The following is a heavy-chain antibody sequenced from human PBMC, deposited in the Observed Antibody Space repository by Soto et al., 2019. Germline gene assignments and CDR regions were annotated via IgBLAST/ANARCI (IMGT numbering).Heavy chain of an antibody. D-gene: IGHD3-16*01. CDR3: ARQGMWGAYYFDH. Sequence: ASVKVSCKASGYTFTSYDINWVRQATGQGLEWMGWMNPNSGNTGYAQKFQGRVTMTRNTSISTAYLQWSSLEASDTAIYYCARQGMWGAYYFDHWGQGTLVTVSS. CDR2: MNPNSGNT. V-gene: IGHV1-8*01. CDR1: GYTFTSYD. J-gene: IGHJ4*02.